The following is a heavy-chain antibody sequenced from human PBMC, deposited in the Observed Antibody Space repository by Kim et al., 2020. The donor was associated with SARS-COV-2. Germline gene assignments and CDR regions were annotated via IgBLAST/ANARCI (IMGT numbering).Heavy chain of an antibody. CDR3: AKDMAYYGSASYYKYYYYGMAA. CDR1: GFTFSSYG. J-gene: IGHJ6*02. Sequence: GGSLRLSCAASGFTFSSYGMNWVRQAPGKGLEWVADISNDGSNIYYADSVKGRFTISRDNSKNTLYLQMNSLREEDTAVYYCAKDMAYYGSASYYKYYYYGMAAGGQGPSVT. V-gene: IGHV3-30*18. D-gene: IGHD3-10*01. CDR2: ISNDGSNI.